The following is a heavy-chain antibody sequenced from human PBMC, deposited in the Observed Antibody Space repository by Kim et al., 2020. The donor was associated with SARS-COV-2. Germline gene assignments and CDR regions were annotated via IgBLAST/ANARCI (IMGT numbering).Heavy chain of an antibody. D-gene: IGHD2-15*01. CDR1: GYSLSELS. Sequence: ASVKVSCKVSGYSLSELSIHWVRQAPGEGLEWMGGYDPEPGEIIFAQKFQGRVTMTEDTSTDIAYMELSSLRSDDTAVYYCASGYSSFGGDYWGQGTLVT. CDR2: YDPEPGEI. J-gene: IGHJ4*02. V-gene: IGHV1-24*01. CDR3: ASGYSSFGGDY.